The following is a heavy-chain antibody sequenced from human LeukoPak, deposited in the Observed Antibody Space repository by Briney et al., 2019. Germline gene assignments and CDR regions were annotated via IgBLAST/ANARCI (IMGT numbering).Heavy chain of an antibody. D-gene: IGHD2-8*01. J-gene: IGHJ6*03. CDR3: ARASGYCTNGVCPDYYYYYMDV. CDR1: GGSISSGSYY. Sequence: SETLSLTCTVSGGSISSGSYYWSWIRQPAGKGLEWIGRIYTSGSTNYNPSFKSRVTISVDTSKNQFSLKLSSVTAADTAVYYCARASGYCTNGVCPDYYYYYMDVWGKGTTVTVSS. V-gene: IGHV4-61*02. CDR2: IYTSGST.